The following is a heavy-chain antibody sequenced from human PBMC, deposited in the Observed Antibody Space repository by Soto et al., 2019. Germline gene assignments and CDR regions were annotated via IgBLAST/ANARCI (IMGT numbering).Heavy chain of an antibody. Sequence: VQLVQSGAEVKKPGASVKVSCKASGYTFTSYDINWVRQATGQGLEWMGWMNPNSGNTGYAQKFQGRVTMTRNTSMSTAYIELSRLRSDDTAVYYCARGIAGFDYYYMDVWGKGTTVTVSS. CDR3: ARGIAGFDYYYMDV. V-gene: IGHV1-8*01. D-gene: IGHD3-10*01. CDR2: MNPNSGNT. J-gene: IGHJ6*03. CDR1: GYTFTSYD.